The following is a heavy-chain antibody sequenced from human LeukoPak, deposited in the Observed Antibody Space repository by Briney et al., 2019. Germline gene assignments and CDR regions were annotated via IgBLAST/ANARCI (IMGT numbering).Heavy chain of an antibody. J-gene: IGHJ4*02. Sequence: SETLSLTCTVSGGSISSSSYYWGWIRQPPGKGLEWIGSIYYSGSTYYNPSLKSRVTMSVDTSKNQFSLKLSPVTAADTAVYYCAKTLYSSSYVLGDFDYWGQGTLVTVSS. CDR3: AKTLYSSSYVLGDFDY. CDR1: GGSISSSSYY. V-gene: IGHV4-39*07. CDR2: IYYSGST. D-gene: IGHD6-6*01.